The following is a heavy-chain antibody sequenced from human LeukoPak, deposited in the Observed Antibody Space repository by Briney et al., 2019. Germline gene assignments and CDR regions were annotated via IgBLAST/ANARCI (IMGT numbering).Heavy chain of an antibody. CDR1: GGSISSYY. CDR3: ARVRYSYGFPYYFDY. V-gene: IGHV4-59*01. D-gene: IGHD5-18*01. Sequence: SETLSLTCTVSGGSISSYYWSWIRQPPGKGLEWMGYIYYSGSTNYNPSLKSRVTISVDTSKNQFSLKLSSVTAADTAVYYCARVRYSYGFPYYFDYWGQGTLVTVSS. J-gene: IGHJ4*02. CDR2: IYYSGST.